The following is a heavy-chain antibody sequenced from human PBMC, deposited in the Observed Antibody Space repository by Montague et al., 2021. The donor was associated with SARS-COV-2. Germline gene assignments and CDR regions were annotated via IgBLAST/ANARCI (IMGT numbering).Heavy chain of an antibody. CDR1: GGSISSSSYY. CDR3: ARQMGQSSIFGVVIQYYSDY. D-gene: IGHD3-3*01. CDR2: IYYSGST. V-gene: IGHV4-39*01. J-gene: IGHJ4*02. Sequence: SETLSLTCTVSGGSISSSSYYWGWIRQPPGKGLEWIGSIYYSGSTYHNPSLKSRVTISVDTSRNQFSLKLSSVTAADTAVYYCARQMGQSSIFGVVIQYYSDYWGQGTLVTVSS.